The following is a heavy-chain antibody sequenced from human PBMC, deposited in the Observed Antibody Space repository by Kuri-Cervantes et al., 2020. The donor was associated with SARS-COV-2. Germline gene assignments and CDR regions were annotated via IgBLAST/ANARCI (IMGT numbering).Heavy chain of an antibody. J-gene: IGHJ4*02. CDR1: GYTFTSYG. Sequence: ASVKVSCKASGYTFTSYGISWVRQAPGQGLEWMGWISAYNGNTNYAQKLQGRVTMTVDTNTDTAFMEVRSLRSDDTAVYYCARDRWDAILDYWGQGTLVTVSS. CDR3: ARDRWDAILDY. V-gene: IGHV1-18*01. D-gene: IGHD1-26*01. CDR2: ISAYNGNT.